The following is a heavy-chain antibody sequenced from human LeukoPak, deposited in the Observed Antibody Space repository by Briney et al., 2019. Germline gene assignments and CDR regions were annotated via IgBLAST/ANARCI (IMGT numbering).Heavy chain of an antibody. CDR3: AKDDYGMDV. CDR2: ISYGGNNE. J-gene: IGHJ6*02. V-gene: IGHV3-30*18. Sequence: PGGPLRLSCAASGFTFSDYDIHWVRQAPGKGLEWVAVISYGGNNEYYADSVKGRFTISRDNSKNTVYLQMNSLRPEDTAVYYCAKDDYGMDVSGQGTMVTVSS. CDR1: GFTFSDYD.